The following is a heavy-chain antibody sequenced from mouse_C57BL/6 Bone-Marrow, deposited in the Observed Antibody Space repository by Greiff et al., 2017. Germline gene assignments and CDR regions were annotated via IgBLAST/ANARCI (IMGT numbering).Heavy chain of an antibody. J-gene: IGHJ4*01. CDR2: IDPETGGT. D-gene: IGHD2-12*01. V-gene: IGHV1-15*01. Sequence: QVQLQQSGAELVRPGASVTLSCKASGYTFTDYEMHWVKQTPVHGLEWIGAIDPETGGTAYNQKFKGKAILTADKSSSTAYMGLRSLTSEDSAVYYCTKRLYAMDYWGQGTSVTVSS. CDR3: TKRLYAMDY. CDR1: GYTFTDYE.